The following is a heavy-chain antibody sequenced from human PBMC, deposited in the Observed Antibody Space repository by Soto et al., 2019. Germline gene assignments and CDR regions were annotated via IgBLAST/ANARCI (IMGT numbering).Heavy chain of an antibody. D-gene: IGHD6-19*01. CDR3: ARGLSGYSSSWYDH. CDR2: INLGGST. CDR1: GGSFIGYY. J-gene: IGHJ5*02. Sequence: SEALSLTCVFYGGSFIGYYWSWIRQPPGKGLEWIGEINLGGSTNYNPSLKSRVTISVDTSKNQFSLKLSSVTAADTAVYYCARGLSGYSSSWYDHWGQGTLVTV. V-gene: IGHV4-34*01.